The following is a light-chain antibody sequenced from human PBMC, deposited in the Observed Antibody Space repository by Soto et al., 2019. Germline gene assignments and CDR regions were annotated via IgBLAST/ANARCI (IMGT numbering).Light chain of an antibody. J-gene: IGLJ3*02. CDR1: GGSIASNY. CDR3: QSYDSDNQV. CDR2: EYN. V-gene: IGLV6-57*01. Sequence: NFMLTQPHSVSESPGKTVTSSYTRSGGSIASNYVQWYQQRQGCSPTTVIYEYNQRPSGVPDRFSVSIDSSSNSASLTISGLTTEDEADYYCQSYDSDNQVFGGGTKVTVL.